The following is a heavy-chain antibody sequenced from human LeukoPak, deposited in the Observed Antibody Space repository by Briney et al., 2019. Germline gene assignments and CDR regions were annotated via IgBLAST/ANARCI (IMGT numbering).Heavy chain of an antibody. Sequence: AGSLSLTCAAYGFAFSDYWLHRLRQAPGKGPLWFSRLYVDGSRTAYADSVEGRFTISRDNARNTVYLQMNGLSPEDTGTYYCVRGNRDGFYFDDWGQGTPVTVSS. CDR2: LYVDGSRT. CDR1: GFAFSDYW. CDR3: VRGNRDGFYFDD. V-gene: IGHV3-74*01. D-gene: IGHD2-21*01. J-gene: IGHJ4*02.